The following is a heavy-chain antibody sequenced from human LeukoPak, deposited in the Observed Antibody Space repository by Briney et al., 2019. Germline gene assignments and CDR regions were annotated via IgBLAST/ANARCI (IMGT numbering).Heavy chain of an antibody. V-gene: IGHV4-59*01. CDR1: GGPISSYY. Sequence: PSETLSLTCTVSGGPISSYYWNWIRQPPGKGLEWIGYIYYSGSTNYNPSLKSRVTISVDTSKNQFSLNLTSVTAADTAAYYCARFTPQGYGWGGYNRFDPWGQRTLVTVSS. CDR3: ARFTPQGYGWGGYNRFDP. J-gene: IGHJ5*02. D-gene: IGHD3-16*01. CDR2: IYYSGST.